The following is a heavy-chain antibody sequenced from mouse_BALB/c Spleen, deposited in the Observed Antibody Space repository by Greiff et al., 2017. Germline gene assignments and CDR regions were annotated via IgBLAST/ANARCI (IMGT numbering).Heavy chain of an antibody. V-gene: IGHV1-7*01. CDR2: INPSTGYT. CDR1: GYTFTSYW. Sequence: QVQLKQSGAELAKPGASVKMSCKASGYTFTSYWMHWVKQRPGQGLEWIGYINPSTGYTEYNQKFKDKATLTADKSSSTAYMQLSSLTSEDSAVYYCARPLLRLPFAYWGQGTLVTVSA. CDR3: ARPLLRLPFAY. D-gene: IGHD1-2*01. J-gene: IGHJ3*01.